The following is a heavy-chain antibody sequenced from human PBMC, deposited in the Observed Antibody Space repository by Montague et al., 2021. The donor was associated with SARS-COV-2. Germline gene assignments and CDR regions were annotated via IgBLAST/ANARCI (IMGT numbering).Heavy chain of an antibody. Sequence: SETLSLTCSVTGYSIGSGYYWGWIRQSPGRGLEWIGTVHHSEGSYYNPSLKSRVTISVDPSKNQFSLKLISVTAADTAVYYCARVDVPSMVRGIIRGGCYFDYWGQGSLVTVSS. CDR2: VHHSEGS. CDR3: ARVDVPSMVRGIIRGGCYFDY. CDR1: GYSIGSGYY. J-gene: IGHJ4*02. V-gene: IGHV4-38-2*02. D-gene: IGHD3-10*01.